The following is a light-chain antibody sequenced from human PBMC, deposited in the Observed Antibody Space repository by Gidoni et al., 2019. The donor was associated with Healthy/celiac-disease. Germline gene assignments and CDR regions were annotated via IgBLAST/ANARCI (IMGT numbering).Light chain of an antibody. J-gene: IGKJ1*01. Sequence: DIQMTQSPSTLSASVGDRVTITCRASKSISSWLAWYQQKPGKSPKLLIYEASSLESGVPSRFSGSGSGTEFTLTISSLQPDDFATYYCQQYNSYWTFGQGTKVEIK. CDR3: QQYNSYWT. CDR1: KSISSW. CDR2: EAS. V-gene: IGKV1-5*01.